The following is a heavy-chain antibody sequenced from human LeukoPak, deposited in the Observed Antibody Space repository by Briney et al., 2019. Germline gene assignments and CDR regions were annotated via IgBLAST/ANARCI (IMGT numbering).Heavy chain of an antibody. D-gene: IGHD3-16*01. Sequence: AGGSLRLSCAASGFTFSSYSMNWVRQAPGKGLEWVSSISSSSSYIYYADSVKGRFTISRDNAKNSLYLQMNSLRAEDTAVYYCAREVMITSDAFDIWGQGTMVTVSS. CDR1: GFTFSSYS. CDR2: ISSSSSYI. CDR3: AREVMITSDAFDI. V-gene: IGHV3-21*01. J-gene: IGHJ3*02.